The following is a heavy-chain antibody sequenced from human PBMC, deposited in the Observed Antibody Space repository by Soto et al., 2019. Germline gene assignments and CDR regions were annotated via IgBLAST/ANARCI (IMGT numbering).Heavy chain of an antibody. Sequence: ASVKVSCKASGYTFTSYGISWVRQAPGQGLEWMGWISAYNGNTNYAQKLQGRVTMTTDTSTSTAYMELRSLRSDDTAVYYCARDGDIVVVVAASKDSCFDYWGQGTLVTVSS. CDR3: ARDGDIVVVVAASKDSCFDY. D-gene: IGHD2-15*01. J-gene: IGHJ4*02. CDR1: GYTFTSYG. CDR2: ISAYNGNT. V-gene: IGHV1-18*01.